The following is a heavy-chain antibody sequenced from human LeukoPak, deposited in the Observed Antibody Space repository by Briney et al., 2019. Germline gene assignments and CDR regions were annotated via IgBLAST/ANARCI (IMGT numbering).Heavy chain of an antibody. CDR2: ITGSGTRT. CDR3: AKATLESCTGGTCYALDN. D-gene: IGHD2-15*01. Sequence: GGSLRLSCAASGFTFSSYAMTWVRQAPGKGLERVSGITGSGTRTYHADSVKGRFTISRDNSKDTLYLQINSLRAEDTAVYYCAKATLESCTGGTCYALDNWGQGTLVTVSS. V-gene: IGHV3-23*01. J-gene: IGHJ4*02. CDR1: GFTFSSYA.